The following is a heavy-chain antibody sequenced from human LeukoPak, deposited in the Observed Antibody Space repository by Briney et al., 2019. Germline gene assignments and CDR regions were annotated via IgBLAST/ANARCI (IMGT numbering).Heavy chain of an antibody. V-gene: IGHV3-23*01. CDR2: ISGSGGST. J-gene: IGHJ3*02. CDR1: GFTFSSYA. Sequence: GGSLRLSCAASGFTFSSYAMSWVRQAPGKGLEWVSAISGSGGSTYYADSVKGRFTISRDNSKNTLYLQMNSLRAEDTAVYYRAKARSGDYGLDAFDIWGQGTMVTVSS. D-gene: IGHD4-17*01. CDR3: AKARSGDYGLDAFDI.